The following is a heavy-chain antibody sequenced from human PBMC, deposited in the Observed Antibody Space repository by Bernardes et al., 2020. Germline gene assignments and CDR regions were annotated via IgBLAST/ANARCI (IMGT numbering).Heavy chain of an antibody. CDR3: ARAGEDTAMVTFGGYNYYYYMDV. D-gene: IGHD5-18*01. V-gene: IGHV3-48*01. CDR1: GFSFSDYS. J-gene: IGHJ6*03. CDR2: ISSSASTI. Sequence: GGSLRLSCTASGFSFSDYSMKWVRQAPGKGLEWLSYISSSASTIYFADSVKGRFTISRDNAKKSLYLQMNSLRADDTAVYYCARAGEDTAMVTFGGYNYYYYMDVWGRGTTVTVSS.